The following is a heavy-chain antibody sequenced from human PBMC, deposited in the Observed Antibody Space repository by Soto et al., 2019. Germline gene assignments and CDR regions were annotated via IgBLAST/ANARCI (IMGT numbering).Heavy chain of an antibody. CDR2: IYHSGST. Sequence: QVQLQESGPGLVKPSGTLSLTCAVSGGSISSSNWWSLVRQPPRKGLECMGEIYHSGSTNYNPSLKSRVTISVDKYKTQFSLKLSSVTAADTAVYYCARVSGSYYYGMDVWGQGTTVTVSS. V-gene: IGHV4-4*02. J-gene: IGHJ6*02. D-gene: IGHD1-26*01. CDR1: GGSISSSNW. CDR3: ARVSGSYYYGMDV.